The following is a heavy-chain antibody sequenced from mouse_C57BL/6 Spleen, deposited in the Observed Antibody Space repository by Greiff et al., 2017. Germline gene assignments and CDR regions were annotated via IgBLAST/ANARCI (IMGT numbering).Heavy chain of an antibody. CDR3: ARDGAFFAY. J-gene: IGHJ2*01. V-gene: IGHV5-16*01. D-gene: IGHD1-1*02. CDR1: GFTFSDYY. Sequence: EVQRVESEGGLVQPGSSMKLSCTASGFTFSDYYMAWVRQVPEKGLEWVANINYDGSSTYYLDSLKSRFIISRDNAKNILYLQMSSLKSEDTATYYCARDGAFFAYWGQGTTLTVSS. CDR2: INYDGSST.